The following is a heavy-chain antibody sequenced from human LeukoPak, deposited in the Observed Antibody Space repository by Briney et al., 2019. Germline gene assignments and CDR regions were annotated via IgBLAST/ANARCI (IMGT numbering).Heavy chain of an antibody. CDR3: ARDRGSK. CDR1: GFTFSSYA. Sequence: GRSLRLSCAASGFTFSSYAMHWVRQAPGRGLEWVAVISYDGSNKYYADSVKGRFTISRDNSKNTLYLQMNSLRAEDTAVYYCARDRGSKWGQGTLVTVSS. D-gene: IGHD2-2*01. CDR2: ISYDGSNK. V-gene: IGHV3-30-3*01. J-gene: IGHJ4*02.